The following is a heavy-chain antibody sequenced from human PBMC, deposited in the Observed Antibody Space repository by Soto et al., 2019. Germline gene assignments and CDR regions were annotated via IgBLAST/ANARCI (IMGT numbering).Heavy chain of an antibody. V-gene: IGHV4-30-2*01. CDR1: GGSISSGGYS. CDR3: ASTRGYSYGHGTFDY. D-gene: IGHD5-18*01. Sequence: ASETLSLTCAVSGGSISSGGYSWSWIRQPPGKGLEWIGYIYHSGSTYYNPSLKSRVTISVDRSKNQFSLKLSSVTAADTAVYYCASTRGYSYGHGTFDYWGQGTLVTVSS. CDR2: IYHSGST. J-gene: IGHJ4*02.